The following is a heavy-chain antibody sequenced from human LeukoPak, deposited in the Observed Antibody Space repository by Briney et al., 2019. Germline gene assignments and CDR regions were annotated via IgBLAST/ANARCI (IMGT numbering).Heavy chain of an antibody. Sequence: SETLSLTCTVSGGSISSSGYYWSWIRQPPGKGLEWIGSIYYSGNTYYIPSLNSRLTISQDTSNNQFSLTLSSVTAADTAIYYCARDKGHFDVDYWGQGILVTVSS. V-gene: IGHV4-39*07. CDR2: IYYSGNT. D-gene: IGHD3-9*01. CDR1: GGSISSSGYY. CDR3: ARDKGHFDVDY. J-gene: IGHJ4*02.